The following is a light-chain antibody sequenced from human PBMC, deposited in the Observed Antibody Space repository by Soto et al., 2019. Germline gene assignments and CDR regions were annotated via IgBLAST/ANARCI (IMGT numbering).Light chain of an antibody. J-gene: IGKJ4*01. CDR2: DAS. V-gene: IGKV3-11*01. Sequence: EIVLTQSPATLSLSPGERATLSCRASQSVSSYLAWYQQKHGQAPRILIYDASNRDTGIPARFSGSGSGTDFTLTISRLEPEDFSVYYCQQRSNWHLTFGGGTKVDIK. CDR1: QSVSSY. CDR3: QQRSNWHLT.